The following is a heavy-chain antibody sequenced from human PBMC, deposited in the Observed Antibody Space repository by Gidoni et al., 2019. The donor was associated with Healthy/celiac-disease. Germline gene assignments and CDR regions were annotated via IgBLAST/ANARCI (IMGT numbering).Heavy chain of an antibody. J-gene: IGHJ4*02. V-gene: IGHV3-66*02. CDR1: GFTVSSNY. Sequence: EVQLVESGGGLVQPGGSLRLSCAASGFTVSSNYMSWVRQAPGKGLEWVSVIYSGGSTYYADFVKGRFTISRDNSKNTLYLQMNSLRAEDTAVYYCATGAQDSSGPSEWFDYWGQGTLVTVSS. CDR2: IYSGGST. D-gene: IGHD3-22*01. CDR3: ATGAQDSSGPSEWFDY.